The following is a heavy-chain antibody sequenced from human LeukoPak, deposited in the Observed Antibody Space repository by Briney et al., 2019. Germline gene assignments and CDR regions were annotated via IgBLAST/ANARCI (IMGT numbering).Heavy chain of an antibody. CDR3: ARYYYDSSGYYPNFDY. CDR2: IYYSGST. D-gene: IGHD3-22*01. CDR1: GGSISSYY. V-gene: IGHV4-59*01. J-gene: IGHJ4*02. Sequence: SETLSLTCTVSGGSISSYYWSWIRQPPGKGLEWIGYIYYSGSTNYNPSLKSRVTISVDTSKNQFSLKLSSVTAADTAVYYCARYYYDSSGYYPNFDYWGQGTLVTVSS.